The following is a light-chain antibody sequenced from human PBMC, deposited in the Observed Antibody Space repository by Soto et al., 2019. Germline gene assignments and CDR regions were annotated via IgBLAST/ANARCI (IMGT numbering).Light chain of an antibody. Sequence: DIQMTQSPSSLSASVGDRVTIACRASQGINHYLAWFQQKPGKVPKPMIYATSTLQSGVPSRFSGSGFGTDFTLTISSLQPEDVATYYCQKHNSAPLFLGPGTKVDIK. CDR2: ATS. CDR1: QGINHY. J-gene: IGKJ3*01. CDR3: QKHNSAPLF. V-gene: IGKV1-27*01.